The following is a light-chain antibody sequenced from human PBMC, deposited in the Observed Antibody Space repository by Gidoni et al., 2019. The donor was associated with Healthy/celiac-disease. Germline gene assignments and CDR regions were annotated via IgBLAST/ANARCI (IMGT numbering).Light chain of an antibody. Sequence: ENVLTPSPATLSLSPGERATLSCRASQSVSSYLAWYQQKPGQAPRLLIYDASKRATGITSRFSGSGSETDFTLTISSLEPEDFAVYYCQQRSNWPTFGGGTKVEIK. J-gene: IGKJ4*01. CDR2: DAS. CDR1: QSVSSY. CDR3: QQRSNWPT. V-gene: IGKV3-11*01.